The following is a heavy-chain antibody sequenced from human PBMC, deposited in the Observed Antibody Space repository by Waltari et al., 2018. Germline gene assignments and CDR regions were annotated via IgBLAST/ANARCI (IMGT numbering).Heavy chain of an antibody. V-gene: IGHV5-51*01. D-gene: IGHD3-3*01. CDR2: IYPGDSDT. CDR1: GYDFSRYW. CDR3: ARRDRDYTAYDLDY. J-gene: IGHJ4*02. Sequence: EEQLVQSGAEVKKPGESLKISCKGFGYDFSRYWIGWVRQMPGKGLEGMGIIYPGDSDTRYSPSFQGQVTISADKSTSTAYLQWNSLKASDSAIYYCARRDRDYTAYDLDYWGQGTLVTVSS.